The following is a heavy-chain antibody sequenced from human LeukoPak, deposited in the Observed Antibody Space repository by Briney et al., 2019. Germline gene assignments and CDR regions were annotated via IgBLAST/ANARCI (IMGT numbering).Heavy chain of an antibody. Sequence: GGSLRLSCAASGFTFSNAWMSWVRQAPGKGLEWVGRIKSKTDGGTTDYAAPVKGRFTISRDDSKNTLYLQMNSLKTEDTAVYYCTTAASGITTILHYYYYMDVWGKGTTVTVSS. J-gene: IGHJ6*03. V-gene: IGHV3-15*01. CDR3: TTAASGITTILHYYYYMDV. CDR2: IKSKTDGGTT. CDR1: GFTFSNAW. D-gene: IGHD3-22*01.